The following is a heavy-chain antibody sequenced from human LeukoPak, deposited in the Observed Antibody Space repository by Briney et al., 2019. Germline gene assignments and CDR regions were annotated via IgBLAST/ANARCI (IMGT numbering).Heavy chain of an antibody. CDR2: ITGSSNFI. Sequence: PGGSLRLSCAPSGFIFSTYSLNWVRQAPGKGLEWVSSITGSSNFIYYADSVKGRFTISRDNAKNSLFLQMNSLRAEDTAMYYCARSEDYCSGGSCYAHWGQGSLVTVSS. V-gene: IGHV3-21*06. J-gene: IGHJ4*02. D-gene: IGHD2-15*01. CDR3: ARSEDYCSGGSCYAH. CDR1: GFIFSTYS.